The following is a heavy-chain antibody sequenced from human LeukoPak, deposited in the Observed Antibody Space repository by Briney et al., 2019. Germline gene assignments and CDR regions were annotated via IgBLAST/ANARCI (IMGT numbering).Heavy chain of an antibody. CDR3: AISAGTGGFDY. D-gene: IGHD6-13*01. J-gene: IGHJ4*02. CDR2: IYYSGST. CDR1: GGSISSGDYY. V-gene: IGHV4-30-4*08. Sequence: SETLSLTCTVSGGSISSGDYYWSWIRQPPGKSLEWIGYIYYSGSTYYNPSLKSRATISVDTSKNQFSLKLSSVTAAGAAVYYCAISAGTGGFDYWGQGTLVTVSS.